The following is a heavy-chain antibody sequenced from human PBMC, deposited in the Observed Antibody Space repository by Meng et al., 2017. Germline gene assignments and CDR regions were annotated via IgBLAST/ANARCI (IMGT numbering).Heavy chain of an antibody. CDR3: AKDINVRYYDSSGYYTSPFDY. Sequence: SLKISCAASGFTFSDYYMNWVRQAPGKGLEWVSGISWNSGSIGYADSVKGRFTISRDNAKNSLYLQMNSLRAEDTALYYCAKDINVRYYDSSGYYTSPFDYWGQGTLVTVSS. CDR2: ISWNSGSI. V-gene: IGHV3-9*01. CDR1: GFTFSDYY. J-gene: IGHJ4*02. D-gene: IGHD3-22*01.